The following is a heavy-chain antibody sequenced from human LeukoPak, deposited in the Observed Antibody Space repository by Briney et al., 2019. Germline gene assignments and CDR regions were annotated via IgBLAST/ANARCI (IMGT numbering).Heavy chain of an antibody. CDR3: ARDGYDDRPFDY. D-gene: IGHD5-12*01. CDR2: IIPIIGLT. J-gene: IGHJ4*02. CDR1: GYTFTSYG. Sequence: ASVKVSCKASGYTFTSYGISWVRQAPGQGLEWMGRIIPIIGLTSYSEKFQGRVTITADKSTSTAYMELRSLRSEDTAVYYCARDGYDDRPFDYWGQGTLVTVSS. V-gene: IGHV1-69*04.